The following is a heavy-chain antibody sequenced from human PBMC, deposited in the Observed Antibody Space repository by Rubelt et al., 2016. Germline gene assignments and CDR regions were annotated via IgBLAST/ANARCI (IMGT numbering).Heavy chain of an antibody. Sequence: QVQLVQSGAEVKKPGASVKVSCKASGYTFTSYGISWVRQAPGQGLEWMGWISAYNGNTNYAQKLQGRVTMTTNTSTSTANMGLRRLRSDDTAVYYCARDLSPFRRYNWNFPIDYWGQGTLVTVSS. CDR1: GYTFTSYG. V-gene: IGHV1-18*01. D-gene: IGHD1-7*01. CDR2: ISAYNGNT. CDR3: ARDLSPFRRYNWNFPIDY. J-gene: IGHJ4*02.